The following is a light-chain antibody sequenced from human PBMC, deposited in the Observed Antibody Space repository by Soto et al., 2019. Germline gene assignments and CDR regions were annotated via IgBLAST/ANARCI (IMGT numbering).Light chain of an antibody. CDR1: QTVSSSF. J-gene: IGKJ1*01. Sequence: EIVLTQSPGTLSLSPGERATLSCRTSQTVSSSFLAWYQQTPGQAPRLLIYDAAISATDIPDRFTGSRSVTDFTLSISRLELEDFSVYYCHQYGYLGTFGQGTKVEIK. CDR2: DAA. CDR3: HQYGYLGT. V-gene: IGKV3-20*01.